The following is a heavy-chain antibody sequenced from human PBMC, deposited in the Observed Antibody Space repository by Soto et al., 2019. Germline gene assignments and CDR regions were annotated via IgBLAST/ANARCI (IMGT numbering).Heavy chain of an antibody. D-gene: IGHD3-3*02. V-gene: IGHV5-51*01. CDR1: GYKFGIAW. J-gene: IGHJ4*02. Sequence: GESLKISCKGVGYKFGIAWIGWVRQMPGKGLEWMGIIKPGTSDIRYSPSCRGHVTISADEAVSTAYLQWSSLKASDTAMYYCARQLSRICDSWGQGTLVTVSS. CDR3: ARQLSRICDS. CDR2: IKPGTSDI.